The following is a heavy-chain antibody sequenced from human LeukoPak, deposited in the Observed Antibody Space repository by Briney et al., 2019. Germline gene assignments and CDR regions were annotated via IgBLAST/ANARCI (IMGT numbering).Heavy chain of an antibody. CDR1: GGSISSYY. CDR3: ALQGSGYDLASWFDP. Sequence: PSETLSLTCTVSGGSISSYYWSWIRQPPGKGLEWIGYIYYSGSTNYNPSLKSRVTISVDTSKNQFSLKLSSVTAADTAVYYCALQGSGYDLASWFDPWGQGTLVTVSS. V-gene: IGHV4-59*08. CDR2: IYYSGST. J-gene: IGHJ5*02. D-gene: IGHD5-12*01.